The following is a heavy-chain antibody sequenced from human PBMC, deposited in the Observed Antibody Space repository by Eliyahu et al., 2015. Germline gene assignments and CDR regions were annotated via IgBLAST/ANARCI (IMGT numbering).Heavy chain of an antibody. CDR2: QSPKTGDT. Sequence: QVQLVQSGTEVKKPGASXKXXCKPSGXTFTNYDINWVRQATGHGLEXLGWQSPKTGDTGYAKKFLGRVTMTRDTSISTAYMELAGLTSEDTAVYFCARAPRNGDIDYWGQGHLVIVSS. V-gene: IGHV1-8*01. J-gene: IGHJ4*02. D-gene: IGHD7-27*01. CDR1: GXTFTNYD. CDR3: ARAPRNGDIDY.